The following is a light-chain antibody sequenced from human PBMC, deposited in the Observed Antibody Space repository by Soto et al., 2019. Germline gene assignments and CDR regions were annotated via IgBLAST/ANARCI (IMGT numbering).Light chain of an antibody. CDR1: QSISTW. J-gene: IGKJ1*01. CDR2: KAS. CDR3: QQYNTYPT. V-gene: IGKV1-5*03. Sequence: DIQMTPSPSTLSASVGDRVTITCRASQSISTWLAWYQQKLGKAPKLLIYKASSLQSGVPSRFSGGGSGTEFTLTISSLQPDDFATYYCQQYNTYPTFGQGTKVEIK.